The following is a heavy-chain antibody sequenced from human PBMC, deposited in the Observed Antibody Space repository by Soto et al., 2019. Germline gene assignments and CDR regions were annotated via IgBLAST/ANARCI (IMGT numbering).Heavy chain of an antibody. CDR2: LYNGGAT. J-gene: IGHJ4*02. CDR1: GFIVSSNY. CDR3: VRGRYGSEIH. Sequence: EVRLVESGGGLVQPGGSLRLSCAASGFIVSSNYMTWVRQAPGKGLEWVSLLYNGGATHYAASVKGRFTISSHSSQNTMFLQMNSLRTEDTARYYFVRGRYGSEIHWGQGTKVTVSS. D-gene: IGHD3-10*01. V-gene: IGHV3-53*04.